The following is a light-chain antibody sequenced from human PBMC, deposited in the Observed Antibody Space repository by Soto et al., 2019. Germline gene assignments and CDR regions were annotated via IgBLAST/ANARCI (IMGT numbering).Light chain of an antibody. CDR3: HQYGSAPAWT. J-gene: IGKJ1*01. CDR2: GAS. CDR1: QIISSSY. V-gene: IGKV3-20*01. Sequence: EIVLTQSPVTLSLFPGERATLSCRASQIISSSYLAWYQQKPGQAPRLLIYGASSRATGIPDRFSGAGSATDFTLTISRLEPEDFAVYYCHQYGSAPAWTFGQGTKVEIK.